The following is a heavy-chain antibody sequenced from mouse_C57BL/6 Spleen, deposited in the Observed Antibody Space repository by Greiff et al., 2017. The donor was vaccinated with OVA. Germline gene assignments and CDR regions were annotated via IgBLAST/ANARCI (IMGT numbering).Heavy chain of an antibody. D-gene: IGHD3-2*02. CDR2: IWSGGST. J-gene: IGHJ4*01. V-gene: IGHV2-2*01. CDR3: ARKELRLRHAMDY. Sequence: VQGVESGPGLVQPSQSLSITCTVSGFSLTSYGVHWVRQSPGKGLEWLGVIWSGGSTDYNAAFISRLSISKDNSKSQVFFKMNSLQADDTAIYYCARKELRLRHAMDYWGQGTSVTVSS. CDR1: GFSLTSYG.